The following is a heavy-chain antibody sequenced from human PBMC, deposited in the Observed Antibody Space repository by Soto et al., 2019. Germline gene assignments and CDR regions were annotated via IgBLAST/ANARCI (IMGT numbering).Heavy chain of an antibody. J-gene: IGHJ4*02. D-gene: IGHD1-20*01. CDR2: IYWDDDK. Sequence: SGPTLVKPTQTLTLTCTFSGFSLSTSGVGVGWIRQPPGKALEWLALIYWDDDKRYSPSLKSSLTITKDTSKNQVVLTMTNMDPVDTAAYYCAHRRDNYYGDYWGQGTLVTVSS. V-gene: IGHV2-5*02. CDR3: AHRRDNYYGDY. CDR1: GFSLSTSGVG.